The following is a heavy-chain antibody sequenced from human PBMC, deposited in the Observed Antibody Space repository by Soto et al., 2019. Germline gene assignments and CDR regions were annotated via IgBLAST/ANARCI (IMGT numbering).Heavy chain of an antibody. J-gene: IGHJ3*02. D-gene: IGHD3-9*01. Sequence: SETLSLTCTVSGGSIRGCSYYWGWVRQPPGKGLECIGSVYCSGRTYYNPSLKSRVTISVDTSKNQFSLKLSSVTAADTAVYYCANKYYDILTGYHDAFDIWGQGTMVTVSS. V-gene: IGHV4-39*01. CDR1: GGSIRGCSYY. CDR2: VYCSGRT. CDR3: ANKYYDILTGYHDAFDI.